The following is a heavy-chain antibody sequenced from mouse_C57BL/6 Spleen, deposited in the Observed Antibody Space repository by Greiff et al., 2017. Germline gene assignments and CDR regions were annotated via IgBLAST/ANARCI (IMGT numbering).Heavy chain of an antibody. J-gene: IGHJ1*03. CDR3: ARSYYGSSLWYFDV. D-gene: IGHD1-1*01. V-gene: IGHV1-81*01. CDR1: GYTFTSYG. Sequence: QVQLKESGAELARPGASVKLSCKASGYTFTSYGISWVKQRTGQGLEWIGEIYPRSGNTYYNEKFKGKATLTADKSSSTAYMELRSLTSEDSAVYVYARSYYGSSLWYFDVWGTGTTVTVSS. CDR2: IYPRSGNT.